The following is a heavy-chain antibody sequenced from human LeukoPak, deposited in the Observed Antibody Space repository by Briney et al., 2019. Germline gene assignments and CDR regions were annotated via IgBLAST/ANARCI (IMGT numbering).Heavy chain of an antibody. CDR3: ARDSVPYSIPAGRWFDP. CDR2: ISAYNGNT. V-gene: IGHV1-18*01. CDR1: GYTFTSYG. J-gene: IGHJ5*02. D-gene: IGHD6-13*01. Sequence: ASVKVSCKASGYTFTSYGISWVRQAPGQGLEWMGWISAYNGNTNYAQELQGRVTMTTDTSTSTACMELRSLRSDDTAVYYCARDSVPYSIPAGRWFDPWGQGTLVTVSS.